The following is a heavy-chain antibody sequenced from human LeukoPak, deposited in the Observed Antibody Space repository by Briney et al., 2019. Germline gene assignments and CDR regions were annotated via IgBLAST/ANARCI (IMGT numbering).Heavy chain of an antibody. CDR3: ASSVDTAMTSDVGLDI. J-gene: IGHJ3*02. CDR1: GYTFTSYG. D-gene: IGHD5-18*01. V-gene: IGHV1-2*02. CDR2: INPNSGGT. Sequence: GASVKVSCKASGYTFTSYGISWVRQAPGQGLEWMGWINPNSGGTNYAQKFQGRVTMTRDTSISTAYMELSRLRSDDTAVYYCASSVDTAMTSDVGLDIWGQGTMVTVSS.